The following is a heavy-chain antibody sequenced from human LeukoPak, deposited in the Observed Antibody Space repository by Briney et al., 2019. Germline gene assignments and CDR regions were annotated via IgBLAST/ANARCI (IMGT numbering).Heavy chain of an antibody. CDR1: GYTFTSYY. D-gene: IGHD3-3*01. V-gene: IGHV1-46*01. CDR3: ARCGYDLNWFDP. J-gene: IGHJ5*02. Sequence: ASVKVSCKASGYTFTSYYMHWVRQAPGQGLEWMGIINPSGGSTSYAQRFQGRVTMTRDTSTSTVYMELSSLRSEDTAVYYCARCGYDLNWFDPWGQGTLVTVSS. CDR2: INPSGGST.